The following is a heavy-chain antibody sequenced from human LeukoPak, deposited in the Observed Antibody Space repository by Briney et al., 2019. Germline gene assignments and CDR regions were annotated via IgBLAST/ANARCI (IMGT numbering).Heavy chain of an antibody. J-gene: IGHJ4*02. Sequence: SETLSLTCTVSGGSISPHYWTWVRQTPGKGLEWIGYIFHSGLTNYNSALRSRVTLSVDTARNQLSLKLTSVTAADTAVYYCTREVSTVTFDYWGQGTLVTVSS. CDR2: IFHSGLT. CDR3: TREVSTVTFDY. CDR1: GGSISPHY. D-gene: IGHD4-17*01. V-gene: IGHV4-59*11.